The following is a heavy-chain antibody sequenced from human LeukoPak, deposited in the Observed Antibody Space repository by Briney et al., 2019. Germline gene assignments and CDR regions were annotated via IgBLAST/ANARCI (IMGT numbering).Heavy chain of an antibody. CDR1: GYTFTSYD. CDR2: INPNSGGT. CDR3: ARAHDTYYDILTGYYTDYYYYYMDV. D-gene: IGHD3-9*01. Sequence: ASVKVSCKASGYTFTSYDINWVRQATGQGLEWMGWINPNSGGTNYAQKFQGRVTMTTDTSTSTAYMELRSLRSEDTAVYYCARAHDTYYDILTGYYTDYYYYYMDVWGKGTTVTISS. V-gene: IGHV1-8*01. J-gene: IGHJ6*03.